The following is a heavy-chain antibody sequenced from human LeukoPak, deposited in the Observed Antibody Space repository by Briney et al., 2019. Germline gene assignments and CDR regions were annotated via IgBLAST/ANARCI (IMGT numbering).Heavy chain of an antibody. CDR2: INHSGST. V-gene: IGHV4-34*01. D-gene: IGHD3-3*01. J-gene: IGHJ4*02. CDR3: ARGYDFWSGYFPDY. Sequence: PSETLSLTCAVYGGSFSGYYWSWLRQPPGKGLEWIGEINHSGSTNYNPSLKSRVTISVDTSKNQFSLKLSSVTAADTAVYYCARGYDFWSGYFPDYWGQGTLVTVSS. CDR1: GGSFSGYY.